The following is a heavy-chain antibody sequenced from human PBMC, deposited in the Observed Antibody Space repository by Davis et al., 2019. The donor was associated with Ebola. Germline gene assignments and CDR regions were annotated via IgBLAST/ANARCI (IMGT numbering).Heavy chain of an antibody. J-gene: IGHJ4*02. CDR2: ISGSGGST. V-gene: IGHV3-23*01. CDR3: TSRQYDY. Sequence: GGSLRLSCAASGFTFSSYAMSWVRQAPGKGLEWVSAISGSGGSTYYADSVKGRFTISRDDSKNTAYLQMNSLKTEDTAVYYCTSRQYDYWGQGTLVTVSS. CDR1: GFTFSSYA. D-gene: IGHD5-24*01.